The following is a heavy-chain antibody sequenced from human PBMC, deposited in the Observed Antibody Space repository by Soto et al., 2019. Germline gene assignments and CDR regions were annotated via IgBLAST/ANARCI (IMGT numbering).Heavy chain of an antibody. CDR2: IDTGSVST. CDR3: TRDRLTGDFREAFDI. Sequence: EAQLVESGGGLVQPGGSLRLSCAASGFTLSRYSMSWVRQAPGKGLEYIADIDTGSVSTYYADSVEGRFAVFRDNARNSLYLQLNSLRDEDTALYFCTRDRLTGDFREAFDIWGQGTLVTVSS. V-gene: IGHV3-48*02. J-gene: IGHJ3*02. CDR1: GFTLSRYS. D-gene: IGHD7-27*01.